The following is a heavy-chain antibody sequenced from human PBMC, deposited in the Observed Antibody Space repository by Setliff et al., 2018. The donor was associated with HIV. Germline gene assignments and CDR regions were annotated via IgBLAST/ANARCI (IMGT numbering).Heavy chain of an antibody. CDR1: GGTFSSYA. CDR3: ARDQIVDYNFWSGYYTGEFPVQDYYMDV. D-gene: IGHD3-3*01. V-gene: IGHV1-69*05. CDR2: IIPIFGTA. Sequence: SVKVSCKASGGTFSSYAISWVRQAPGQGLEWMGGIIPIFGTANYAQKLQGRVTITTDESTSTAYMELSSLRSEDTAVYYCARDQIVDYNFWSGYYTGEFPVQDYYMDVWGKGTTVTVSS. J-gene: IGHJ6*03.